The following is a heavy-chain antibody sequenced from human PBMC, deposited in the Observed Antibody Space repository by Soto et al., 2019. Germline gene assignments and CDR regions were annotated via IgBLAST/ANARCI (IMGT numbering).Heavy chain of an antibody. D-gene: IGHD6-13*01. CDR2: IYFSGST. CDR1: GGSISNGGYY. Sequence: QLQLQESGPGLVKPSQTLSLTCAVSGGSISNGGYYWSWIRQHPGKGLEWIGSIYFSGSTYYNPSLKSRVTISAATPKNQFSLKLSSVTAAETAVYYCARDSPSQQPNHRWGGGYMDVWGKGTTVTVSS. J-gene: IGHJ6*03. V-gene: IGHV4-31*11. CDR3: ARDSPSQQPNHRWGGGYMDV.